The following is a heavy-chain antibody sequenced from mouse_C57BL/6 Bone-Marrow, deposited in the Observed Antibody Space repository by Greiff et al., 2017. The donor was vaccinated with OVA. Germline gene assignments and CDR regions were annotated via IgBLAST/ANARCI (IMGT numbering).Heavy chain of an antibody. CDR3: ARSYGSSYVNDAMDY. CDR1: GYTFTSYW. V-gene: IGHV1-69*01. D-gene: IGHD1-1*01. CDR2: IDPSDSYT. J-gene: IGHJ4*01. Sequence: QVQLQQPGAELVMPGASVKLSCKASGYTFTSYWMHWVKQRPGQGLEWIGEIDPSDSYTNYNQKFKGKSTLTVDKSSSTAYMQLSSLTSEDSAVYYCARSYGSSYVNDAMDYWGQGTSVTVSS.